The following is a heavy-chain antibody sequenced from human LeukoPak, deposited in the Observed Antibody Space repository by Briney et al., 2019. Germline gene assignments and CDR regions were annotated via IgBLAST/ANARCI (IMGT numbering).Heavy chain of an antibody. D-gene: IGHD3-10*01. CDR1: GYILIELS. V-gene: IGHV1-24*01. CDR2: FDPEDGET. CDR3: ARVYYYGSGSYSY. J-gene: IGHJ4*02. Sequence: ASVKVSCKVSGYILIELSIHWVRQAPGKGLEWMGGFDPEDGETIYAQKFQGRVTMTEDTSTDTAYMELSSLRSEDSAVYYCARVYYYGSGSYSYWGQGTLVTVSS.